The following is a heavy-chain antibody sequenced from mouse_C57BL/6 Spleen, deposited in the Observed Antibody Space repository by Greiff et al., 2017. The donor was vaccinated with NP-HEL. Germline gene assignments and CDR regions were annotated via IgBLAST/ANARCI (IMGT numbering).Heavy chain of an antibody. V-gene: IGHV1-39*01. Sequence: VQLHQSGPELVKPGASVKISCKASGYSFTDYNMNWVKQSNGKSLEWIGVINPNYGTTSYNQKFKGKATLTVDQSSSTAYMQLNSLTSEDSAVYYGAVDYDYDDGAWFAYWGQGTLVTVSA. CDR2: INPNYGTT. D-gene: IGHD2-4*01. J-gene: IGHJ3*01. CDR3: AVDYDYDDGAWFAY. CDR1: GYSFTDYN.